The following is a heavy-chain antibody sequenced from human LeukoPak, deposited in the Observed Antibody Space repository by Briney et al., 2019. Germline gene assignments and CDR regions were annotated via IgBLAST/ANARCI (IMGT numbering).Heavy chain of an antibody. J-gene: IGHJ4*02. V-gene: IGHV1-8*03. CDR3: ARLEVVITSSGDY. CDR2: MNPNSGNT. D-gene: IGHD3-22*01. CDR1: GYTFTSYD. Sequence: ASVKVSCKASGYTFTSYDINWVRQATGQGLEWMGWMNPNSGNTGYAQKFQGRVTITRNTSISTAYMELSRLRSDDTAVYYCARLEVVITSSGDYWGQGTLVTVSS.